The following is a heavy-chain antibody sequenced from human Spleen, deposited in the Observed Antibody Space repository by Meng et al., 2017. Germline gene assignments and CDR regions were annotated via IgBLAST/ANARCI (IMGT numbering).Heavy chain of an antibody. D-gene: IGHD4-17*01. J-gene: IGHJ4*02. CDR2: ISYDGSNK. CDR3: AKAHDYGASLFDY. Sequence: GESLKISCAASGFTFSSYAMHWVRQAPGKGLEWVAVISYDGSNKYYADSVKGRFTISRDNSKNTLYLQMNSLRAEDTAVYYCAKAHDYGASLFDYWGQGTLVTVSS. V-gene: IGHV3-30*04. CDR1: GFTFSSYA.